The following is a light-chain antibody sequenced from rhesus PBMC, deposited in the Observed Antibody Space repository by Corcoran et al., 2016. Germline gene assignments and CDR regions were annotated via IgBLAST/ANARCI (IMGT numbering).Light chain of an antibody. CDR1: QSISSW. CDR3: QRYSSSPPWT. V-gene: IGKV1-22*01. Sequence: DIQMIQSPSSLSASVGDTVTITCRASQSISSWLAWYQQKPGKAPKLLIYKASSLQSGVPSRFSGSGSGTDFTLPISSLQFEDLATYYCQRYSSSPPWTFGQGTKVEIK. CDR2: KAS. J-gene: IGKJ1*01.